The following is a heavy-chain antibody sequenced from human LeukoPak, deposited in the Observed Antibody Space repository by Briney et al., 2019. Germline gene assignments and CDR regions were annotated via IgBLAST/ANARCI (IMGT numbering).Heavy chain of an antibody. CDR1: GFTFSSYE. V-gene: IGHV3-21*01. Sequence: PGGSLRLSCAASGFTFSSYEMNWVRQAPGKGLEWVSSISSSSSYIYYADSVKGRFTISRDNAKNSLYLQMNSLRAEDTAVYYCARPYYYDSSGYHPGAFDIWGQGTMVTVSS. CDR3: ARPYYYDSSGYHPGAFDI. D-gene: IGHD3-22*01. CDR2: ISSSSSYI. J-gene: IGHJ3*02.